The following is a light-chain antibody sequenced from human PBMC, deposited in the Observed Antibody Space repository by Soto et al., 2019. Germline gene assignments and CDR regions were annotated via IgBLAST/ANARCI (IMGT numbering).Light chain of an antibody. CDR2: WAS. CDR3: HQYYSTPQP. Sequence: DIVMTQSPDSLAVSLGERATINCKSSQSVLLSSNNKNFLAWYQQKPGQPPKLLIYWASTRESGVPDRCSGSGSGTDFTHTISSLQAEDVAVYYCHQYYSTPQPVGQGTKVEIK. J-gene: IGKJ1*01. V-gene: IGKV4-1*01. CDR1: QSVLLSSNNKNF.